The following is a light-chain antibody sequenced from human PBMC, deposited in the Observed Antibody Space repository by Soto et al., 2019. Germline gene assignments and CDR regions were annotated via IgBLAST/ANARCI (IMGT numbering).Light chain of an antibody. CDR1: QTIIRY. CDR2: AVS. CDR3: QQSYSTLFS. J-gene: IGKJ3*01. Sequence: DIQMTQSPSSLFASVGDRVTITCRASQTIIRYLNWYQQKPGGAPSLLIYAVSIFQTGVPSRFSGSGSRTEFTLTISSLQPEDSATYYCQQSYSTLFSLGTGTKVQIK. V-gene: IGKV1-39*01.